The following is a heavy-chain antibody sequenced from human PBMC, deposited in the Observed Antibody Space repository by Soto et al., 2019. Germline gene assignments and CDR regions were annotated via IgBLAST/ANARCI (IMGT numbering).Heavy chain of an antibody. V-gene: IGHV4-34*01. J-gene: IGHJ4*02. D-gene: IGHD6-19*01. CDR1: GGSFSVYY. CDR3: ARGTGYSSG. CDR2: INHSGST. Sequence: NPSGTLSLTCAVYGGSFSVYYWSWIRQPQGKGLEWIGEINHSGSTNYNPSLKSRVTISVDTSKNQFSLKLSSVTAADTAVYYCARGTGYSSGWGQGTLVTVSS.